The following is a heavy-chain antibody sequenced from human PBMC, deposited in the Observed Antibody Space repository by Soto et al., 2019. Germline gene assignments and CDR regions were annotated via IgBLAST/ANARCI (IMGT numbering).Heavy chain of an antibody. CDR3: ARSDEKPSPFDI. CDR2: IWYDGSNK. Sequence: GGSLRLSCAASGFTFSSYGMHWVRQAPGKGLEWVAVIWYDGSNKYYADSVKGRFTISRDNSKNTLYLQMNSLRAEDTAVYYCARSDEKPSPFDIWGQGTMVTVSS. V-gene: IGHV3-33*01. CDR1: GFTFSSYG. J-gene: IGHJ3*02. D-gene: IGHD2-21*01.